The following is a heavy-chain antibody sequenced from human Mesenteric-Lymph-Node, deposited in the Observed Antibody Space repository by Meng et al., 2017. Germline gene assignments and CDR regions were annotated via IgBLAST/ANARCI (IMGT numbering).Heavy chain of an antibody. J-gene: IGHJ4*02. Sequence: QVELHQRGAGQLKPPGTLAPTCAVYGGSFIGYYWRWIRQPPGKRLEWIGEINHCRSINYNPTLKSRVTISVDTSKNQFSLKLSSVTAADTAVYYCATEERGYFDYWGQGTLVTVSS. CDR1: GGSFIGYY. CDR3: ATEERGYFDY. CDR2: INHCRSI. V-gene: IGHV4-34*01. D-gene: IGHD1-1*01.